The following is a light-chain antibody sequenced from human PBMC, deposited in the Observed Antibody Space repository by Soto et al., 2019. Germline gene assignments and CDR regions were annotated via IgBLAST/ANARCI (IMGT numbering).Light chain of an antibody. CDR1: QSVSSSY. Sequence: EIVLTQSPGTLSLSPGERATLSCRAGQSVSSSYLAWYQQKPGQAPRLLIYSASRRATGIPDRFSGSGSGTDFILTISRLEPEDFAVYYCQQYGRSPWTFGQGTKVEIK. V-gene: IGKV3-20*01. CDR3: QQYGRSPWT. CDR2: SAS. J-gene: IGKJ1*01.